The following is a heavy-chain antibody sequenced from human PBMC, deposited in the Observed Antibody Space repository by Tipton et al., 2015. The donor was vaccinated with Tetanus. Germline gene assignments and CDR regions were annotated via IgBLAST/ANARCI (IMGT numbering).Heavy chain of an antibody. CDR1: GFTVSNSY. Sequence: SLRLSCAASGFTVSNSYMTWVRQAPGKGLEWVSSIFNYGGTYSADSVKGRFTISRDNSKNTLYLQMNSLRAEDTAVYYCAKESMAGTPGYWGQGTLVTVSS. J-gene: IGHJ4*02. CDR2: IFNYGGT. V-gene: IGHV3-53*01. CDR3: AKESMAGTPGY. D-gene: IGHD6-19*01.